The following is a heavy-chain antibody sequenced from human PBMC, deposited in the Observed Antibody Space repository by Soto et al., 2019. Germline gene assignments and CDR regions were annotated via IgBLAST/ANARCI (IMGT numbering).Heavy chain of an antibody. V-gene: IGHV4-4*07. J-gene: IGHJ5*01. CDR3: GNDGARTLRDWFDS. Sequence: SETLSLTCTVSGASISGFYWSWVRQSAGKGLEWIGRIYADGTTAYNPSLKSRVMISVDTSTKQFSLKLRYVPTADTAVVYCGNDGARTLRDWFDSWGQGTPVTVSS. CDR1: GASISGFY. D-gene: IGHD1-26*01. CDR2: IYADGTT.